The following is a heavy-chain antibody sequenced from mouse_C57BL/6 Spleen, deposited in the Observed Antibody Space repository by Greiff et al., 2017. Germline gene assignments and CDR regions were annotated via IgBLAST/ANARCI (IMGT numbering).Heavy chain of an antibody. Sequence: QVQLKQPGPALVKPGASVKLSCKAPGYTFTSFDINWVKQRPGQGLEWFGWFYARDGSTKYNEKFKGKATWTVDTSSSTAYMDLHSLTSEDSAVYFCARRGDWDLFDYWGKSTTLTVSS. CDR2: FYARDGST. CDR1: GYTFTSFD. CDR3: ARRGDWDLFDY. D-gene: IGHD4-1*01. J-gene: IGHJ2*01. V-gene: IGHV1-85*01.